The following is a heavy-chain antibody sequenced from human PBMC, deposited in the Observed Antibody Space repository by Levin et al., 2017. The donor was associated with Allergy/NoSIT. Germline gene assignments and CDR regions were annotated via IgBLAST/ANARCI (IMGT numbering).Heavy chain of an antibody. V-gene: IGHV3-30-3*01. CDR1: GFTFSSYS. J-gene: IGHJ6*02. CDR2: ISYDGNQE. D-gene: IGHD3-3*01. Sequence: SCAASGFTFSSYSMHWVRQVPGKGLEWVAVISYDGNQEFYGSSVKGRFTISRDNSKNTLYLQMNSVRAEDKAVYYCARGNRVTIFGGAISPHKTGMDVWGQGSTVTVSS. CDR3: ARGNRVTIFGGAISPHKTGMDV.